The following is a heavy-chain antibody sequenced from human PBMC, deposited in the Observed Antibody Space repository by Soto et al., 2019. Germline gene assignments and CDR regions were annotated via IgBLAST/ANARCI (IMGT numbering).Heavy chain of an antibody. V-gene: IGHV4-59*08. J-gene: IGHJ6*03. CDR2: IYYSGST. Sequence: SETLSLTCTVSGGSISSYYWSWIRQPPGKGLEWIGYIYYSGSTNYNPSLKSRVTISVDTSKNQFSLKLSSVTAADTAVYYCARLGDNWNPRARDYYMDVWGQGITVT. CDR3: ARLGDNWNPRARDYYMDV. D-gene: IGHD1-20*01. CDR1: GGSISSYY.